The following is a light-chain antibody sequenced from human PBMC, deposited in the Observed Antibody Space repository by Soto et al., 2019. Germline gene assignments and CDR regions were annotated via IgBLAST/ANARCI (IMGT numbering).Light chain of an antibody. V-gene: IGKV1-33*01. CDR1: QDITNY. J-gene: IGKJ5*01. CDR2: DAS. Sequence: IQMTQSPASLSSSVPERFTITCQASQDITNYLNWYQQKPGKAPKLLISDASHLETGVPPRFSGRGSGTHFTFTISSLQPEDIATYYCQQYHYLITFGQGTRLEIK. CDR3: QQYHYLIT.